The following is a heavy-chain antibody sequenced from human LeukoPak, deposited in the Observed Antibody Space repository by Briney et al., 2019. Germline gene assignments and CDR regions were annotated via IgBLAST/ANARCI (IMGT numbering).Heavy chain of an antibody. D-gene: IGHD1-26*01. Sequence: PGGSLRLSCAASGFTFSSYAMHWVRQAPGKGLEWVAVISYDGSNKYYADSVKGRFTISRDNSKNTLYLQMNSLRAEDTAVYYCAKGSVKWELLRAFDIWGQGTMVTVSS. CDR1: GFTFSSYA. J-gene: IGHJ3*02. V-gene: IGHV3-30*04. CDR2: ISYDGSNK. CDR3: AKGSVKWELLRAFDI.